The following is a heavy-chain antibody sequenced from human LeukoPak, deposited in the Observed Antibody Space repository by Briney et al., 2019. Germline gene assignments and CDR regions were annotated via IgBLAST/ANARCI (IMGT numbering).Heavy chain of an antibody. CDR2: IWYDGSNK. CDR3: ARDGGRATIRIDY. J-gene: IGHJ4*02. Sequence: PGRSLSLSCAASGFTFSSYGMHWVRPAPGKGLEWVAVIWYDGSNKYYADSVEGRFTISRDNSKNTLYLQMNSLRAEDTAVYYCARDGGRATIRIDYWGQGTLVTVSS. D-gene: IGHD5-24*01. V-gene: IGHV3-33*01. CDR1: GFTFSSYG.